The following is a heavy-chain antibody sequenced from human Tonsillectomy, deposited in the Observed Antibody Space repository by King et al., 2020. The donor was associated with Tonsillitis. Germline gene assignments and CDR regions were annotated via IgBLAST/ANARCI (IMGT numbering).Heavy chain of an antibody. CDR2: ISDDGSNK. CDR1: GFTFSSYG. J-gene: IGHJ6*02. V-gene: IGHV3-30*18. CDR3: AKAYDDYGDPKYDYYGMDV. Sequence: VQLVESGGGVVQPGRSLRLSCAASGFTFSSYGMHWVRQAPGKGLEWVAVISDDGSNKYYADSVKGRFTISRDNSKNTLYLQMNSLRAEDTAVYYCAKAYDDYGDPKYDYYGMDVWGQGTTVTVSS. D-gene: IGHD4-17*01.